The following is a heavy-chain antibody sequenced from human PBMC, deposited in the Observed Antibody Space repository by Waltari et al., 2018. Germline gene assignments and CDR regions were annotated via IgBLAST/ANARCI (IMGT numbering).Heavy chain of an antibody. CDR3: ANLSHGY. CDR2: IYHSGST. CDR1: GYSISSGYY. J-gene: IGHJ4*02. V-gene: IGHV4-38-2*01. Sequence: QVQLQESGPGLVKPSETLSLTCAVSGYSISSGYYWGWIRQPPGTGLEWIGSIYHSGSTSYNPSLKSRVTISVYTSKNQFSLKLSSVTAADTAVYYCANLSHGYWGQGTLVTVSS.